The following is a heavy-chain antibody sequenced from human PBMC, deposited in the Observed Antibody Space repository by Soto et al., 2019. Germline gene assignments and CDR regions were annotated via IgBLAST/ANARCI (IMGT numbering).Heavy chain of an antibody. CDR1: GFTFSNAW. CDR2: IKSKTDGGTT. CDR3: TTGDSIPYYFDY. D-gene: IGHD2-21*01. V-gene: IGHV3-15*01. Sequence: EVQLVESGGGLVKPGGSLRLSCAASGFTFSNAWMSWVRQAPGKGLEWVGRIKSKTDGGTTDYAAPVKGRFTISRDDSNNTLYLQMNSLKTEDTAVYYCTTGDSIPYYFDYWGQGTLVTVSS. J-gene: IGHJ4*02.